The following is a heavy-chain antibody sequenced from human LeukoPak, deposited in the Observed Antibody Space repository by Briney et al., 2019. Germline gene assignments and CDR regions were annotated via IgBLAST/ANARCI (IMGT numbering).Heavy chain of an antibody. Sequence: PSETLSLTCTVSGGSINYHDWSWIRQPPGKGLEWIGFIYYSGTTNYNPSLQSRITISVDTPKNHFSLKLTSVTAADTAVYYCARLLDNDSSGYPDTFDVWGQGTMVTVSS. J-gene: IGHJ3*01. CDR3: ARLLDNDSSGYPDTFDV. CDR1: GGSINYHD. D-gene: IGHD3-22*01. V-gene: IGHV4-59*11. CDR2: IYYSGTT.